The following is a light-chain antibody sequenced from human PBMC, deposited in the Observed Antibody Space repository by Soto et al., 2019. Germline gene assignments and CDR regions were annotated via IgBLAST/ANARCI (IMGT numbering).Light chain of an antibody. CDR3: QERNRWPRGT. J-gene: IGKJ4*01. Sequence: EVVLTQSPATLSLSPGESATLSCRASQRVSVNFAWYQQKPGQAPRPLIYSASDRAPGIPARFSGRGSGTYFTLTISSLEPEDFAVYYCQERNRWPRGTFGGRTKVDIK. CDR1: QRVSVN. V-gene: IGKV3-11*01. CDR2: SAS.